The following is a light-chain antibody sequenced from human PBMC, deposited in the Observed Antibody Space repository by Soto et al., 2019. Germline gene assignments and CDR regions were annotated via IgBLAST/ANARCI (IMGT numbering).Light chain of an antibody. CDR1: QSVSSY. CDR3: QQYGSSVLT. V-gene: IGKV3-11*01. Sequence: EIVLTQSPATLSLSPGERATLSCRASQSVSSYLAWYQQKPGQAPRLLIYDASNRATGIPARFSGSGSGTDFTLIISRLEPEDFAVYYCQQYGSSVLTFGGGSKVDNK. CDR2: DAS. J-gene: IGKJ4*01.